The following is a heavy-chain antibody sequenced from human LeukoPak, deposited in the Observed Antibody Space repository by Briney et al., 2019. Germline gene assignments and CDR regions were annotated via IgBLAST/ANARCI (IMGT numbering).Heavy chain of an antibody. CDR2: MNPNSGNT. Sequence: ASVTVSFTASGYTFTSYDINWVRQATGQGLEWMGWMNPNSGNTGYAQKFQGRVTMTRNTSISTAYMELSSLRSEDTAVYYCARGREDIVVVASWGTSFDPWGQGTLVTVSS. D-gene: IGHD2-15*01. J-gene: IGHJ5*02. CDR3: ARGREDIVVVASWGTSFDP. V-gene: IGHV1-8*01. CDR1: GYTFTSYD.